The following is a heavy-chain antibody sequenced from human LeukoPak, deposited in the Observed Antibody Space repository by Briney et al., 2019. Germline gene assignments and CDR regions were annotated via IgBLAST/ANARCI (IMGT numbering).Heavy chain of an antibody. CDR1: GFPFSTYA. CDR3: ARGSGDHYYFDY. Sequence: GGSLRLSCAASGFPFSTYAIHWVRQAPGKGLEWVAGISYDGINKPYADSVKGRFTNSRDNSKNTLYLQMNSLRAEDTAVYYCARGSGDHYYFDYWGQGTLVTVSS. D-gene: IGHD2-21*02. V-gene: IGHV3-30-3*01. CDR2: ISYDGINK. J-gene: IGHJ4*02.